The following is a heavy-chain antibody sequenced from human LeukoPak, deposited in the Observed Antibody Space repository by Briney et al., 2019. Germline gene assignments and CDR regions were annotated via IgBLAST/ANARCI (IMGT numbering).Heavy chain of an antibody. D-gene: IGHD4-23*01. CDR1: GGSFTGYH. CDR3: ARDPTTVVTLPYYFDF. CDR2: INHRGST. Sequence: PSETLSPTCAVYGGSFTGYHWNWIRQTPSRGLEWIGEINHRGSTHYNPSLESRVTISVDTSRNKFSLNLSSVTAADTGVYYCARDPTTVVTLPYYFDFWGQGTQVTVSS. J-gene: IGHJ4*02. V-gene: IGHV4-34*01.